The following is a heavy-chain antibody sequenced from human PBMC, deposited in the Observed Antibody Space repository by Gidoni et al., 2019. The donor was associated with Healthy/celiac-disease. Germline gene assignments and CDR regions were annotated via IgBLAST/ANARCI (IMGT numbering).Heavy chain of an antibody. D-gene: IGHD3-3*01. V-gene: IGHV4-39*01. CDR2: IYYSGST. Sequence: QLQLQESGPGLVKPSETLSLTCTVSGGSISSSSYYWGWIRQPPGKGLEWIGSIYYSGSTYYNPSLKSRVTISVDTSKNQFSLKLSSVTAADTAVYYCARLQDYDFWSGYYYAFDIWGQGTMVTVSS. CDR1: GGSISSSSYY. CDR3: ARLQDYDFWSGYYYAFDI. J-gene: IGHJ3*02.